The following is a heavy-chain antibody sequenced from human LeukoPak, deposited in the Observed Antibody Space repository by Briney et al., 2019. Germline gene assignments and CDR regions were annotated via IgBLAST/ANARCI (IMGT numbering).Heavy chain of an antibody. CDR3: ARVVYYDNSGYAY. V-gene: IGHV3-21*01. CDR2: ISGTSSYI. Sequence: GGSLRLSCAASGFSFSSYCVNWVRQAPGKGLEWVSSISGTSSYIYYEDAVKGRFTISRDNAKNSLYLQMNSLRAEDTAVYYCARVVYYDNSGYAYWGQGTLVTVSS. J-gene: IGHJ4*02. CDR1: GFSFSSYC. D-gene: IGHD3-22*01.